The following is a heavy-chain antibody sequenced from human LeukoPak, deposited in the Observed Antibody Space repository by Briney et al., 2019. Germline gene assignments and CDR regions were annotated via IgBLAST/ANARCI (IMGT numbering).Heavy chain of an antibody. Sequence: ASVKVSCKASGGTFSSYAISWVRQAPGQGLEWMGGIIPIFGTANYAQKFQGRVTITADKSTSTAYMELSSLRSGDTAVYYCARVTMVRGTVDYWGQGTLVTVSS. J-gene: IGHJ4*02. CDR3: ARVTMVRGTVDY. D-gene: IGHD3-10*01. V-gene: IGHV1-69*06. CDR1: GGTFSSYA. CDR2: IIPIFGTA.